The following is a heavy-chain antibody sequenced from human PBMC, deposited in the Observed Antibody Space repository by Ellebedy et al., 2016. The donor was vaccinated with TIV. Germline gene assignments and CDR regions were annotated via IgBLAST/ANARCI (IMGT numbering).Heavy chain of an antibody. Sequence: SLKISCAASGFTFDDYAMHWVRQAPGKGLEWVSGINWSSNNIGYADSVKGRFTISRDNAKNSLDLQMNSLRAEDTALYYCAQDSLDSSDRNSRRVKYFQNWGQGTLVTVSS. CDR2: INWSSNNI. J-gene: IGHJ1*01. CDR1: GFTFDDYA. D-gene: IGHD3-22*01. V-gene: IGHV3-9*01. CDR3: AQDSLDSSDRNSRRVKYFQN.